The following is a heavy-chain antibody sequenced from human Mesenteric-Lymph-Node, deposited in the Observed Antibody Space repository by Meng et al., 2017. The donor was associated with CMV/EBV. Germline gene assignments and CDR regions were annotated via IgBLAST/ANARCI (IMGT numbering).Heavy chain of an antibody. V-gene: IGHV3-30-3*01. D-gene: IGHD2-8*01. Sequence: GESLKISCAASGFIFSKYVMHWVRQAPGKGLEWMALIGYDGSDKYYSDSVKGRFTISRDDSKNTLYLQMNSLKTEDTAVYYCTTDPPPYCTNSVCRDYWGQGTLVTVSS. J-gene: IGHJ4*02. CDR3: TTDPPPYCTNSVCRDY. CDR2: IGYDGSDK. CDR1: GFIFSKYV.